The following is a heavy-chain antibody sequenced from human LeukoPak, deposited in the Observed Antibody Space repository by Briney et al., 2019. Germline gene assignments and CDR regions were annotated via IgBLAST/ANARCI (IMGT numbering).Heavy chain of an antibody. CDR1: GFTFSGSA. V-gene: IGHV3-73*01. CDR3: TRPPSPEYYYDSRGYYLDY. Sequence: PGGSLRLSCAASGFTFSGSAMHWIRQASGKGLEWVGRIRSKANSYATAYAASVKGRFTISSDDSKNTAYLQMNRLKTEDTAVYYCTRPPSPEYYYDSRGYYLDYWGQGTLVTVSS. J-gene: IGHJ4*02. D-gene: IGHD3-22*01. CDR2: IRSKANSYAT.